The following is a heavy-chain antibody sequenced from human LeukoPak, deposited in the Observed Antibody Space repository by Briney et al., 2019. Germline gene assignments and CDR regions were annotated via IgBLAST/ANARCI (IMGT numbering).Heavy chain of an antibody. J-gene: IGHJ5*02. CDR2: INASSGST. CDR3: ARGRAAATLKYNWFDP. Sequence: ASVKVSCKASGYTFTSYYIHWLRQAPGQGLEWMGIINASSGSTSYAQKFQGRVTMTRDTATSTVYMELSSLRSEDTAASYCARGRAAATLKYNWFDPWGQGTPVTVSS. V-gene: IGHV1-46*01. CDR1: GYTFTSYY.